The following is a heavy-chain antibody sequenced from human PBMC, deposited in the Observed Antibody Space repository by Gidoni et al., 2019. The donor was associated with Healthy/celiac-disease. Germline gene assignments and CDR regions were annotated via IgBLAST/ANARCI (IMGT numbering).Heavy chain of an antibody. CDR3: ARVAPLRLGELSVAKYWYFDL. CDR1: VGSISGDY. CDR2: IYTSGST. D-gene: IGHD3-16*02. Sequence: QVQLQESGPGLVKPSETLSLTCPVSVGSISGDYWRWIRRPAGKGLEWLGRIYTSGSTNYNPSLKSRVTMSVDTSKNQFSLKLSSVTAADTAVYYCARVAPLRLGELSVAKYWYFDLWGRGTLVTVSS. V-gene: IGHV4-4*07. J-gene: IGHJ2*01.